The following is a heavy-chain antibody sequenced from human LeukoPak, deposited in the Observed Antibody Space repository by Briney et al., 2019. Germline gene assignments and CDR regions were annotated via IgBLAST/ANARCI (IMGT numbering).Heavy chain of an antibody. CDR3: AKDCDGTYFYNYDDMYG. D-gene: IGHD1-26*01. Sequence: GGSLRLSCAASGFTFSTYAMSWVRQAPGKGLEWVSAISAGGATIYYAASVKGRFTVSRDNSKNTLYLHMNRLRADDTAVYYCAKDCDGTYFYNYDDMYGWGKGTSVSVSS. J-gene: IGHJ6*03. CDR2: ISAGGATI. CDR1: GFTFSTYA. V-gene: IGHV3-23*01.